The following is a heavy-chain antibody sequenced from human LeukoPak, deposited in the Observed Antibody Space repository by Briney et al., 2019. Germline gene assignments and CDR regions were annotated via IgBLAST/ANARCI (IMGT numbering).Heavy chain of an antibody. D-gene: IGHD1-26*01. CDR2: ISYDGSNK. V-gene: IGHV3-30*04. Sequence: GGSLRLSCAASGFTVSSYAMHWVRQAPGKGLEWVAVISYDGSNKYYADSVKGRFTISRDNAKNSLYLQMNSLRAEDTAVYYCARDYVGATGDYWGQGTLVTVSS. CDR3: ARDYVGATGDY. CDR1: GFTVSSYA. J-gene: IGHJ4*02.